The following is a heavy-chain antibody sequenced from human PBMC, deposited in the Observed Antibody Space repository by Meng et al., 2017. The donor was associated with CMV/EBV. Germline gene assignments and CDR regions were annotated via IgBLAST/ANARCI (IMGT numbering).Heavy chain of an antibody. CDR2: ISSSGSTI. CDR3: ARVRVRHTYYYDSSGQRYFDY. Sequence: GESLKISCAASGFTFSSYEMNWVRQAPGKGLEWVSYISSSGSTIYYADSVKGRFTISRDNAKNSLYLQMNSLRAEDTAVYYCARVRVRHTYYYDSSGQRYFDYWGQGTLVTVSS. CDR1: GFTFSSYE. J-gene: IGHJ4*02. D-gene: IGHD3-22*01. V-gene: IGHV3-48*03.